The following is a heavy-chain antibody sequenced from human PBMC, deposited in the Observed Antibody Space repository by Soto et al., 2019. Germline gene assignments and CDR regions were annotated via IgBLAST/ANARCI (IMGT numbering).Heavy chain of an antibody. Sequence: EVQLVESGGGLVQPGGSLRLSCAASGFKVSSNYMSWVRQAPGKGLEWVSIIYSGGSTYYADSVKGRFTISRDNYTNTLNLLMNSLRAEDTAVYYCARERYDSSGPIDDWGQGTLVTVSS. V-gene: IGHV3-66*01. CDR3: ARERYDSSGPIDD. J-gene: IGHJ4*02. CDR2: IYSGGST. D-gene: IGHD3-22*01. CDR1: GFKVSSNY.